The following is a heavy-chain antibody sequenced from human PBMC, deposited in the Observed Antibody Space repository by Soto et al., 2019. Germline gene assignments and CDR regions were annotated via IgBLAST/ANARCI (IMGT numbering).Heavy chain of an antibody. D-gene: IGHD6-13*01. Sequence: QVQLVESGGGVVQPGRSLRLSCAASGFTFSSYAMHWVRQAPGKGLEWVAVISYDGSNKYYADSVKGRFTISRDNSKNTLYLQMNSLRAEDTAVYYCARDPPNGGSSSWPYYYYYGMDVWGQGTTVTVSS. V-gene: IGHV3-30-3*01. J-gene: IGHJ6*02. CDR3: ARDPPNGGSSSWPYYYYYGMDV. CDR2: ISYDGSNK. CDR1: GFTFSSYA.